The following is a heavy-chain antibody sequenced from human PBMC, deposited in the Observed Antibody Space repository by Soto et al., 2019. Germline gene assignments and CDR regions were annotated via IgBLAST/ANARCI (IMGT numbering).Heavy chain of an antibody. V-gene: IGHV3-11*01. D-gene: IGHD2-2*01. CDR1: EFTFRNYA. Sequence: GSLRLSCAASEFTFRNYAMSWVRQAPGKGLEWVSSISGSGSTIYYADSVKGRFTISRDNAKNSLYLQMNSLRAEDTAVYYCARTEPAAPFDPWGQGTLVTVSS. CDR2: ISGSGSTI. CDR3: ARTEPAAPFDP. J-gene: IGHJ5*02.